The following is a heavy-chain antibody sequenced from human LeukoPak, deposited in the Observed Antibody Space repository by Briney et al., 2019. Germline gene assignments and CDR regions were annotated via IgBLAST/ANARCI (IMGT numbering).Heavy chain of an antibody. CDR2: INGDGSST. CDR3: ARSQGGHSDSSGFHFDS. J-gene: IGHJ4*02. V-gene: IGHV3-74*01. Sequence: GGSLRLSCAASGITFSSYWIHWFRQAPGKGPVWVSRINGDGSSTRYADSVKGRFTISRDNAKNTVNLQLNSLSAEDTAMYYCARSQGGHSDSSGFHFDSWGQGTLVTVSS. CDR1: GITFSSYW. D-gene: IGHD3-22*01.